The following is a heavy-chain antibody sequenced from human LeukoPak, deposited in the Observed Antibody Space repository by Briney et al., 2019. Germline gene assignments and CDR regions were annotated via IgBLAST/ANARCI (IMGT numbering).Heavy chain of an antibody. Sequence: GGSLRLSCAASGFTFSSYSMNWVRQAPGKGLEWVSSISSSSSYIYYADSVKGRFTISRDNAKNSLYLQMNSLRAEDTSVYYCARAPPYCSGGSCDDYWGQGTLVTVSS. CDR3: ARAPPYCSGGSCDDY. CDR1: GFTFSSYS. D-gene: IGHD2-15*01. CDR2: ISSSSSYI. V-gene: IGHV3-21*01. J-gene: IGHJ4*02.